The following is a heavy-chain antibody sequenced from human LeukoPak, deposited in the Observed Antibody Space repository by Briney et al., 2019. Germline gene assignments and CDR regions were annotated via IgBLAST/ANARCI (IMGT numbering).Heavy chain of an antibody. CDR2: ISSSSSTI. CDR1: GFTFSSYS. Sequence: PGGSLRLSCAASGFTFSSYSMNWVRQAPGKGLEWVSYISSSSSTIYYADSVKGRFTISRDNAKNTLYLQMNSLRAEDTAVYYCAREEEDSYGYALRYYYMDVWGKGTTVTVSS. D-gene: IGHD5-18*01. J-gene: IGHJ6*03. V-gene: IGHV3-48*04. CDR3: AREEEDSYGYALRYYYMDV.